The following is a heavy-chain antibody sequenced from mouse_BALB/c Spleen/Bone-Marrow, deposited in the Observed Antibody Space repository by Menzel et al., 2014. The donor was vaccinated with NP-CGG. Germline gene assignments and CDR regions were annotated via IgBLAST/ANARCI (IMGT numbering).Heavy chain of an antibody. CDR3: AYYRYDEGGFAF. Sequence: QVQLKKSGAELVRPGSSVKISCKASGYAFSSHWLNWVTPWPGQGLEWIGQLYPGDGDTNYNGKFKGKATLTADTSSNTAYLQLSRLTSEDTAVYYCAYYRYDEGGFAFWGQGTLVTGSA. V-gene: IGHV1-80*01. J-gene: IGHJ3*01. CDR2: LYPGDGDT. D-gene: IGHD2-14*01. CDR1: GYAFSSHW.